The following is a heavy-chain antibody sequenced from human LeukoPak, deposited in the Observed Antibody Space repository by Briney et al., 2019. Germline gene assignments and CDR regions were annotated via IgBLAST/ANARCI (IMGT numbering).Heavy chain of an antibody. J-gene: IGHJ4*02. CDR2: INHSGST. CDR3: ARDGRFPPEVLPRYFDY. CDR1: GGSFSGYY. D-gene: IGHD1-26*01. Sequence: SETLSLTCAVYGGSFSGYYWSWIRQPPGKGLEWIGEINHSGSTYYNPSLKSRVTISVETSKNQFSLKLSSVTAADTAVYYCARDGRFPPEVLPRYFDYWGQGTLVTVSS. V-gene: IGHV4-34*01.